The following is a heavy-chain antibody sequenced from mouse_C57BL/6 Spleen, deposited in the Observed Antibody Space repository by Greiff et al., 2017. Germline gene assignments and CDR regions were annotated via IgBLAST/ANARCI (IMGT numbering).Heavy chain of an antibody. D-gene: IGHD2-3*01. CDR1: GYTFTSYW. CDR3: ARDDGYSYYFDY. J-gene: IGHJ2*01. Sequence: QVQLQQPGAELVRPGTSVKLSCKASGYTFTSYWMHWVKQRPGQGLEWIGVIDPSDSYTNYNQKFKGKATLTVDTSSSTAYMQLSSLTSEDSAVYYCARDDGYSYYFDYWGQGTTLTVSS. CDR2: IDPSDSYT. V-gene: IGHV1-59*01.